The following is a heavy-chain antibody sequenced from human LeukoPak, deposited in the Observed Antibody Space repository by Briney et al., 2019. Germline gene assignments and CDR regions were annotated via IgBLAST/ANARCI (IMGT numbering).Heavy chain of an antibody. CDR2: IDPSGGST. D-gene: IGHD2/OR15-2a*01. CDR1: GGTFSSYA. J-gene: IGHJ4*02. V-gene: IGHV1-46*01. CDR3: ARGTTRNYGDFDY. Sequence: ASVKVSCKASGGTFSSYAISWVRQAPGQGLEWMGIIDPSGGSTSYAQKFQGRVTMTRDTSTSTVYMELSSLRSEDTAVYYCARGTTRNYGDFDYWGQGTLVTVSS.